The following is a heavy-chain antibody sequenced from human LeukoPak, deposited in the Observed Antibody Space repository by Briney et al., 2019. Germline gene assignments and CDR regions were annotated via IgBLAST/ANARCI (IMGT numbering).Heavy chain of an antibody. J-gene: IGHJ5*02. D-gene: IGHD2-15*01. Sequence: GASVKVSCEASGYTFTSYAMHWVRQAPGQRLEWMGWINAGNGNTKYSQEFQGRVTITRDTSASTAYMELSSLRSEDMAVYYCARDLSLGYCSGGSCYSAGGWFDPWGQGTLVTVSS. CDR3: ARDLSLGYCSGGSCYSAGGWFDP. CDR2: INAGNGNT. V-gene: IGHV1-3*03. CDR1: GYTFTSYA.